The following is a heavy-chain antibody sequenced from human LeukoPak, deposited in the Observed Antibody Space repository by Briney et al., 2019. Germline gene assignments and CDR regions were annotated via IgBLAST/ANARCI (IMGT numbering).Heavy chain of an antibody. Sequence: GASVKVSCKASGYTFTSYGISWVRQAPGQGLEWMGWISAYNGNTNYAQKLQGRVTMTTDTSTSTAYMELRSLRFDDTAVYYCARAEDYDYVWGSYPTRGGNDYWGQGTLVTVSS. D-gene: IGHD3-16*02. CDR2: ISAYNGNT. CDR3: ARAEDYDYVWGSYPTRGGNDY. CDR1: GYTFTSYG. V-gene: IGHV1-18*01. J-gene: IGHJ4*02.